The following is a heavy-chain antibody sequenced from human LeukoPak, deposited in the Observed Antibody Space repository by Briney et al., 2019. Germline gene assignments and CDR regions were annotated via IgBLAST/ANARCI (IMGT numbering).Heavy chain of an antibody. CDR1: GFTFSSYA. V-gene: IGHV3-48*02. Sequence: GGSLRLSCAASGFTFSSYAMGWVRQAPGKGLEWVSYISSSSSTIYYADSVKGRFTISRDNAKNSLYLQMNSLRDEDTAVYYCARGRDFWSGYYIRRYYYYGMDVWGQGTTVTVSS. CDR3: ARGRDFWSGYYIRRYYYYGMDV. D-gene: IGHD3-3*01. J-gene: IGHJ6*02. CDR2: ISSSSSTI.